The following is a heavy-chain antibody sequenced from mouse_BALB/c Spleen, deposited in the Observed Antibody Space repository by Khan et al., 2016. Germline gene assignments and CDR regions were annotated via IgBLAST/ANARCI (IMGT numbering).Heavy chain of an antibody. Sequence: EVKLLEAGGGLVQPGGSLKLSCAASGFDCSRYWMSWVRQAPGKGLEWIGEINPDSSTINDTPSLKDKFIISRDNAKNTLYLQMSNVRSEDTALYYCSRREYSSIDYWGQGTSVTVSS. V-gene: IGHV4-1*02. J-gene: IGHJ4*01. CDR3: SRREYSSIDY. CDR1: GFDCSRYW. CDR2: INPDSSTI.